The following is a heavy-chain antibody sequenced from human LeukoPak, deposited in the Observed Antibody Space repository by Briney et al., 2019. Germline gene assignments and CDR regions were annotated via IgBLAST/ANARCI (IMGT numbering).Heavy chain of an antibody. CDR1: GFSFGDDA. V-gene: IGHV3-49*03. J-gene: IGHJ4*02. CDR2: IRKKGYGETT. D-gene: IGHD4-17*01. Sequence: PGGSLRLSCTASGFSFGDDAWSWFRQAPGRGLEFVSLIRKKGYGETTDYAASVRGRFTISRDDAKSTAYLQMNSLEIEDTAVYYCSRGLHDYGDSNYYFDQWGRGTQVTVSS. CDR3: SRGLHDYGDSNYYFDQ.